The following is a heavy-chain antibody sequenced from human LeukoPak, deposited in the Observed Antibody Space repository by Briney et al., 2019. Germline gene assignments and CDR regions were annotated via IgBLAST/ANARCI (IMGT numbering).Heavy chain of an antibody. CDR1: GFTFSSYA. Sequence: PGGSLRLSCAASGFTFSSYAMSWVRQAPGKGLEWVSAISGSGGSTYYADSVKGRFTISRDNSKNTLYLKMNSLRAEDTAVYYCAKVRSFEYYDSSGYPDAFDIWGQGTMVTVSS. CDR2: ISGSGGST. V-gene: IGHV3-23*01. J-gene: IGHJ3*02. D-gene: IGHD3-22*01. CDR3: AKVRSFEYYDSSGYPDAFDI.